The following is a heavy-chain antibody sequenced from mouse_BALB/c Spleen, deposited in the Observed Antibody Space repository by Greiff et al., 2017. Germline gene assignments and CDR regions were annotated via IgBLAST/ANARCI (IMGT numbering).Heavy chain of an antibody. V-gene: IGHV1S127*01. CDR2: IDPSDSET. CDR3: ASGLLRD. CDR1: GYSFTSYW. Sequence: QVQLQQSGPQLVRPGASVKISCKASGYSFTSYWMHWVKQRPGQGLEWIGMIDPSDSETRLNQKFKDKATLTVDKSSSTAYMQLSSPTSEDSAVYYCASGLLRDWGQGTLVTVSA. D-gene: IGHD1-1*01. J-gene: IGHJ3*01.